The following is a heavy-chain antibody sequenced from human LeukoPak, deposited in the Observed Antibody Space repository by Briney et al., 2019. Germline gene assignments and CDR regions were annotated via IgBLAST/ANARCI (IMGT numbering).Heavy chain of an antibody. Sequence: GASVKVSCKASGGTFSDYGIGWVRQAPGQGFEWMGGIIPLSGTVNYAQNLQGRVTITADESTTTAHMELSSLRSEDTAVYYCATLDSSGYYPYDYWGQGTLVTVSS. CDR3: ATLDSSGYYPYDY. CDR2: IIPLSGTV. J-gene: IGHJ4*02. D-gene: IGHD3-22*01. V-gene: IGHV1-69*01. CDR1: GGTFSDYG.